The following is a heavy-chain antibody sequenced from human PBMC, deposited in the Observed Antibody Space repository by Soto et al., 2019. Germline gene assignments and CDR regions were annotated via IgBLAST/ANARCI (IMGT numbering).Heavy chain of an antibody. CDR3: ARTSAAGKYYYGMDV. CDR2: IYPGDSDT. V-gene: IGHV5-51*01. CDR1: GYSFTSYW. D-gene: IGHD6-13*01. J-gene: IGHJ6*02. Sequence: ESLKISFKGSGYSFTSYWIGWVRHMPGKGLEWMGIIYPGDSDTRYSPSFQGQVTISADKSISTAYLQWSSLKASDTAMYYCARTSAAGKYYYGMDVWGQGTTVTVS.